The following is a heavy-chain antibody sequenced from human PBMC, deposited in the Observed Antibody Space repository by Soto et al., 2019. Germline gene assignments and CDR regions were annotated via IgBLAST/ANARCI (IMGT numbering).Heavy chain of an antibody. Sequence: QVPLVQSGAEVKRPGASVKVSCKASGYAFIGYYIHWVRQAPGQGLEWMGWINPNSGGTNYAQKFQGWVTMTRDSSITTAYMELSRLRSDDTAVYYCARDHVRDIWGQGTMFTVSS. V-gene: IGHV1-2*04. CDR2: INPNSGGT. CDR3: ARDHVRDI. J-gene: IGHJ3*02. CDR1: GYAFIGYY.